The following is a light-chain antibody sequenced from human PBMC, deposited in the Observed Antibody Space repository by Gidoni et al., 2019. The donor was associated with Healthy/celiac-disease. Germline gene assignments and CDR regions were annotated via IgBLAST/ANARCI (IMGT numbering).Light chain of an antibody. CDR1: QRVSSY. V-gene: IGKV3-11*01. CDR3: QQRSNWPPYT. Sequence: EIVLTPSPATLSLSPGERATLSCRASQRVSSYLAWYQQKPGQAPRLLIYDASNRATGIPARFSGSGSGTDFTLTISSLEPEDVAVYYCQQRSNWPPYTVGQGTKLEIK. J-gene: IGKJ2*01. CDR2: DAS.